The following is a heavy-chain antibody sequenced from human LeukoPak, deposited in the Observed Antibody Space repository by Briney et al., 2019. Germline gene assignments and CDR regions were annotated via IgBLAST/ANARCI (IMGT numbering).Heavy chain of an antibody. V-gene: IGHV4-39*01. D-gene: IGHD3-10*01. Sequence: PSETLSLTCTVSGGSISSSSYYWGWIRQPPGKGLEWIGSIYYSGSTYYNPSLKSRVTISVDTSKNQFSLKLSSVTAADTAVYYCGRLSRRMVRGVYYYFDDWGRGTLVTVSS. CDR3: GRLSRRMVRGVYYYFDD. CDR2: IYYSGST. CDR1: GGSISSSSYY. J-gene: IGHJ4*02.